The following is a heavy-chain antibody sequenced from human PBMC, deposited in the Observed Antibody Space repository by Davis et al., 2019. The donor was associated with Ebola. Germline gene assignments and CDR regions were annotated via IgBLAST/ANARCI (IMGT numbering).Heavy chain of an antibody. Sequence: GESLKISCAASGFTFSSYWMSWVRQAPGKGLEWVANIKQDGSEKYYVDSVKGRFTISRDNAKNSLYLQMNSLRAEDTAVYYCVKDRFTVVVVHGGFDYWGQGTLVTVSS. V-gene: IGHV3-7*01. D-gene: IGHD2-15*01. CDR3: VKDRFTVVVVHGGFDY. J-gene: IGHJ4*02. CDR1: GFTFSSYW. CDR2: IKQDGSEK.